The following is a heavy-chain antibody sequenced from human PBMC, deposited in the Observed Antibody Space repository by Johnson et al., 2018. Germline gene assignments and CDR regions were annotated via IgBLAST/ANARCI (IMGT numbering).Heavy chain of an antibody. V-gene: IGHV3-48*02. Sequence: VQLVESGGGLVQPGGSLRLSCAASGFTFSSYSMNWVRQAPGKGLEWVSYISSSSSTIYYADSVKGRFTISRDNAKNSLYLQMNSLRDEDTAVYYCSRGSGYYTNYGMDVWGQGTTVTVSS. D-gene: IGHD3-3*01. CDR2: ISSSSSTI. J-gene: IGHJ6*02. CDR3: SRGSGYYTNYGMDV. CDR1: GFTFSSYS.